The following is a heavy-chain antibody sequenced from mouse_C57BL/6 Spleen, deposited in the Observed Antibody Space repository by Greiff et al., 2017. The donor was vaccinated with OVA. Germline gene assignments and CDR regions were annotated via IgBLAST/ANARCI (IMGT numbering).Heavy chain of an antibody. CDR2: INPSSGYT. CDR3: ARDPLYDYDDAMDY. V-gene: IGHV1-4*01. Sequence: VQLQQSGAELARPGASVKMSCKASGYTFTSYTMHWVKQRPGPGLEWIGYINPSSGYTKYNQKFKDKATLTADKSSSTAYMQLSSLTSEDSAVYYCARDPLYDYDDAMDYWGQGTSVTVSS. J-gene: IGHJ4*01. CDR1: GYTFTSYT. D-gene: IGHD2-4*01.